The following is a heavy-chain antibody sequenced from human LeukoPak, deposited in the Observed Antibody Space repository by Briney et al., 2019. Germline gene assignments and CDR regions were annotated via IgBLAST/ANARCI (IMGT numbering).Heavy chain of an antibody. J-gene: IGHJ4*02. CDR1: GFTFDDYG. D-gene: IGHD5-12*01. Sequence: PRGPLRLSCAASGFTFDDYGMSWVRQAPGKGVEWVSGINWNGGSIGCADSVEGRFTISRDNAKNSLYLQMNSLRAEDTALYYCAREIVATICYFDYWGQGTLVTVSS. V-gene: IGHV3-20*04. CDR3: AREIVATICYFDY. CDR2: INWNGGSI.